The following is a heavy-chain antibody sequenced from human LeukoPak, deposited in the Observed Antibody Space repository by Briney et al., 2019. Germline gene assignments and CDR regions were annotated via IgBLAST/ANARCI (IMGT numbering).Heavy chain of an antibody. Sequence: GGSLRLSCLTSGFTLSTNAMSWVRQAPGKGLEWVSYISSGSSTIYYADSVKGRFTISRDNAKNSLYLQMNSLRAEDTAVYYCARVRSVPDYWGQGTLVTVSS. V-gene: IGHV3-48*01. CDR3: ARVRSVPDY. CDR2: ISSGSSTI. D-gene: IGHD3-10*01. CDR1: GFTLSTNA. J-gene: IGHJ4*02.